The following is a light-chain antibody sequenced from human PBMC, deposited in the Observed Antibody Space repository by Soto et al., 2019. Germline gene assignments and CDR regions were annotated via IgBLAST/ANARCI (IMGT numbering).Light chain of an antibody. CDR1: QSASNY. CDR2: DVL. J-gene: IGKJ5*01. CDR3: QHRSPWPVT. Sequence: IVLTQSPATLSLSPGERATLSCTASQSASNYLGWYQQKPGQDPRLLIYDVLNMAPGIPARFSGRGSGTDFTLTISTLEPEHFAVYSCQHRSPWPVTFAEGTRLEIK. V-gene: IGKV3-11*01.